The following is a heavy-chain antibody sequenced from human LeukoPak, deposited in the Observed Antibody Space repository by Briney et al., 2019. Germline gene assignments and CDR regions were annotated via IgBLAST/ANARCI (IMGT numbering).Heavy chain of an antibody. J-gene: IGHJ1*01. D-gene: IGHD4-11*01. CDR3: ARDARYSFQL. CDR2: INGDGSST. CDR1: GFTFSNYW. Sequence: PGGSLRLSCAASGFTFSNYWIHWVRQAPGKGLVWVSRINGDGSSTSYANSVKGRFTISRDNAKNTVYLQMNSMRAEDTAVYYCARDARYSFQLWGQGTLVTVSS. V-gene: IGHV3-74*01.